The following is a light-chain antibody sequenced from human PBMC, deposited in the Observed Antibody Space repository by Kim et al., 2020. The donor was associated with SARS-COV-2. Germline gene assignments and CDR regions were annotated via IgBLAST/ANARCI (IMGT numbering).Light chain of an antibody. CDR1: SSDVGGYNS. Sequence: GHEITTSCPGTSSDVGGYNSVSWYQQHPGKSPKLMIYDVSNRPSGVSNRFSGSKSGNTASLTISGLQAEDEADYYCSSYTSSSTVVFGGGTQLTVL. CDR3: SSYTSSSTVV. CDR2: DVS. V-gene: IGLV2-14*03. J-gene: IGLJ2*01.